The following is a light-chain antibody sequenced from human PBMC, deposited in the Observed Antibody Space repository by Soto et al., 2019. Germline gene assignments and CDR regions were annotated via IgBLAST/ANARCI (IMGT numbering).Light chain of an antibody. CDR3: QQYKNWPPWT. V-gene: IGKV3-15*01. CDR2: GAS. CDR1: QSISSN. Sequence: EIVMTQSPATLSVSPGERATLSCRASQSISSNLAWFQQKPGQAPRLLIYGASTRATGIPARFSGSGSGTEFTLILNSLQSEDFAVYFCQQYKNWPPWTFGQVTKGEIK. J-gene: IGKJ1*01.